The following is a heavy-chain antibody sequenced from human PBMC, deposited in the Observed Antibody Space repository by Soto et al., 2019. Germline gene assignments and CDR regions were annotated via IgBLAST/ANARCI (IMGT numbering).Heavy chain of an antibody. CDR1: GFTFSSHW. V-gene: IGHV3-74*01. J-gene: IGHJ4*02. CDR2: IKSDGSST. Sequence: EVQLVESGGGLVQPGGSLRLSCAASGFTFSSHWMHWVRQDPGKGLVWVARIKSDGSSTAYADSVKGRFTISRDNAKNTLYLQVNSLRVVDTAVYYCARDRPEVLNPTDHPMFDFWGQGTLVTVSS. D-gene: IGHD2-8*02. CDR3: ARDRPEVLNPTDHPMFDF.